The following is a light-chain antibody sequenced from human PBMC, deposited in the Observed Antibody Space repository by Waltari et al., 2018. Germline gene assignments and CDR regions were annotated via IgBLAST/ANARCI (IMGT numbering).Light chain of an antibody. CDR2: AAS. Sequence: IVMTQSPATLSVSPGERVTLSCRASQSVSANLAWYQQKPGQAPRLLIYAASTRATGIPARFTGSGSGKEFTLTIRSLQPEDFAVYHCQQYDNWPPLTFGGGTKVEIK. J-gene: IGKJ4*01. CDR3: QQYDNWPPLT. V-gene: IGKV3-15*01. CDR1: QSVSAN.